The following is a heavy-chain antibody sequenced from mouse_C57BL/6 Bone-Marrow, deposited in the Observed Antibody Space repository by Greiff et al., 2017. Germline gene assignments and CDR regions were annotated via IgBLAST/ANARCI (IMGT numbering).Heavy chain of an antibody. V-gene: IGHV1-64*01. J-gene: IGHJ2*01. CDR2: IHPNSGST. D-gene: IGHD1-1*01. CDR3: ARSATTVVAFDY. CDR1: GYTFTSYW. Sequence: VQLQQSGAELVKPGASVKLSCKASGYTFTSYWMHWVKQRPGQGLEWIGMIHPNSGSTNYNEKFKSKATLTVDKSSSTAYMQLSSLTSEDSAVYYCARSATTVVAFDYWGQGTTLTVYS.